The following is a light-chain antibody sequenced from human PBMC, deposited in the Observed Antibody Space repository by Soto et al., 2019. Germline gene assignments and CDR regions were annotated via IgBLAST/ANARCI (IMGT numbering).Light chain of an antibody. CDR1: QSVSSN. V-gene: IGKV3-15*01. CDR2: GAS. CDR3: HQYNNCPPIT. Sequence: DIVMTQSPSTLSVSPGDRATLSCRASQSVSSNLAWYQQKPGQAPRLLIYGASTRATGIPARFSGSGSGTEVTITISSLQSEDFAVYYCHQYNNCPPITFGGGTQLEIK. J-gene: IGKJ5*01.